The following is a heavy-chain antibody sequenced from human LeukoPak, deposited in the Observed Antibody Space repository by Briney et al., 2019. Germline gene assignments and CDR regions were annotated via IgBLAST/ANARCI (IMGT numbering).Heavy chain of an antibody. V-gene: IGHV3-20*04. CDR2: INWNGGST. D-gene: IGHD2-21*02. Sequence: GGSVRLSCTASRFTFDDYGMLWLRQGPGKGLVWVSGINWNGGSTSYADSVKGRFTISRDNAKNSLYLQMNSLRAEDTALYYCARDCGGDCFTNDAFDIWGQGTTVTVSS. CDR1: RFTFDDYG. J-gene: IGHJ3*02. CDR3: ARDCGGDCFTNDAFDI.